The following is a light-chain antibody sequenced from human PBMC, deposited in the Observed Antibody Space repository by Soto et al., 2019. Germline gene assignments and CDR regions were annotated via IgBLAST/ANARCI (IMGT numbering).Light chain of an antibody. CDR2: GAS. CDR3: QQYGSSPLT. Sequence: EIVMTQSPATLSVSPGERATLSCRASQSVSGNLAWYQQKPGQAPRLLIYGASTRATGIPARFSGSGSGTESTLTISSLQSEDFAVYSCQQYGSSPLTFGGGTKVEIK. V-gene: IGKV3-15*01. CDR1: QSVSGN. J-gene: IGKJ4*01.